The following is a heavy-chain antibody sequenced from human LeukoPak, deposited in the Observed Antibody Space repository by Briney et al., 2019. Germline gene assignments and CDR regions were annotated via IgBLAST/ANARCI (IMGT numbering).Heavy chain of an antibody. V-gene: IGHV4-38-2*02. CDR3: ARDSSIAARPNAFDI. CDR2: IYQSGST. D-gene: IGHD6-6*01. CDR1: SYSISRGYY. Sequence: SETLSLTCSVSSYSISRGYYWGWIRQSPGKGLEWIGNIYQSGSTSYNPSLKSRVTISLDTSKNQFSLKLSSVTAADTAVYYCARDSSIAARPNAFDIWGQGTMVTVSS. J-gene: IGHJ3*02.